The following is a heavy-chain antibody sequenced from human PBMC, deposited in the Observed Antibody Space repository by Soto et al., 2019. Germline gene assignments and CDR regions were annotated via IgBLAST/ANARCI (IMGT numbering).Heavy chain of an antibody. Sequence: HVQLVQSGAEVKKPGSSVKVSCKASGGTFSIYAISWVRQASGQRLEWMGGIIPISGTANYAQKFQGRVTITADESTSTAYMELSSLRSEDTAVYYCARSQGSSTSLEIYYYYYYGMDVWGQGTTVTVSS. J-gene: IGHJ6*02. D-gene: IGHD2-2*01. V-gene: IGHV1-69*01. CDR3: ARSQGSSTSLEIYYYYYYGMDV. CDR1: GGTFSIYA. CDR2: IIPISGTA.